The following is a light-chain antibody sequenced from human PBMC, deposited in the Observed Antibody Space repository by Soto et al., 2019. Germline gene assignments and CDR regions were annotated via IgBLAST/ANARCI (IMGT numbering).Light chain of an antibody. CDR1: SGDVGTYNL. J-gene: IGLJ2*01. Sequence: QSVLTQPASVSGSPGQSITISCTGTSGDVGTYNLVSWYQQHPGRAPKLIIFEVNKRPSGVSNRLSGSKSGNTASLAISGLQADDEADYHCCSYAGRSNVVCGGGTKLNVL. CDR3: CSYAGRSNVV. V-gene: IGLV2-23*02. CDR2: EVN.